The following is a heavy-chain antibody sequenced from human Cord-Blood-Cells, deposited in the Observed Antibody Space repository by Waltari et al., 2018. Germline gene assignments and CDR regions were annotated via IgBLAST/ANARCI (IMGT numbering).Heavy chain of an antibody. CDR2: IWYDGSNK. CDR1: GFTFSSYG. D-gene: IGHD2-15*01. CDR3: ARAPQYCSGGSCYYYFDY. J-gene: IGHJ4*02. Sequence: QVQLVESGGGVVQPGRSLSLSCAASGFTFSSYGMHWVRQAPGKGLEWVAFIWYDGSNKYYADSVKGRFTISRDNSKNTLYLQMNSLRAEDTAVYYCARAPQYCSGGSCYYYFDYWGQGTLVTVSS. V-gene: IGHV3-33*01.